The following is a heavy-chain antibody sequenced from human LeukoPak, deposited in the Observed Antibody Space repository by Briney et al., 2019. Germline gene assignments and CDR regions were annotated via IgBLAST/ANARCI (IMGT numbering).Heavy chain of an antibody. CDR2: SNPNSGGT. J-gene: IGHJ4*02. CDR3: ARESYGLSLNY. D-gene: IGHD5-18*01. Sequence: GASVKVSCKASGYTFTGYYMRWGRQAPGQGLEWMGRSNPNSGGTNYAQKFQGRGTMTRATSISTAYMELSRLRSDDTAVYYCARESYGLSLNYWGQGTLVTVSS. V-gene: IGHV1-2*06. CDR1: GYTFTGYY.